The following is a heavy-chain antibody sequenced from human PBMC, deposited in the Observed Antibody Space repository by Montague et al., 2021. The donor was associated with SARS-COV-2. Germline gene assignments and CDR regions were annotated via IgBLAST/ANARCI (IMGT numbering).Heavy chain of an antibody. CDR2: IYYSGST. V-gene: IGHV4-39*01. D-gene: IGHD2-15*01. CDR1: GGSISSSSYY. Sequence: SETLSLTCTVSGGSISSSSYYWGWIRQPPGKGLEWIGSIYYSGSTYYNPSLKSRVTISVDTSKNQFSLKLSSVTAADTAVYYCARRVVGSWYATTPENDYWGQGTLVTVSS. CDR3: ARRVVGSWYATTPENDY. J-gene: IGHJ4*02.